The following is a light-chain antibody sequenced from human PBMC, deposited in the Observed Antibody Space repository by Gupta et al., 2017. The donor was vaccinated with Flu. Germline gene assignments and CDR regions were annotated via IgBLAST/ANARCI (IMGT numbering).Light chain of an antibody. J-gene: IGLJ3*02. CDR3: SSDAGSNIMV. CDR1: SSDVGAYNN. CDR2: GVK. V-gene: IGLV2-8*01. Sequence: QSALTQPPSASGSPGQSVTISCTGTSSDVGAYNNVSWNRQDPGRAPKLMIYGVKKRPSGVPDRFSGSKSGNTASLTVSGLQAEEEADYYCSSDAGSNIMVFGGGTKLTVL.